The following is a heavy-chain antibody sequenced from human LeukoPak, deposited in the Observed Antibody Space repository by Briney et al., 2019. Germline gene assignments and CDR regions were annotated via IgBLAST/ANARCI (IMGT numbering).Heavy chain of an antibody. CDR1: GFTFSSYS. D-gene: IGHD3-10*02. J-gene: IGHJ3*02. CDR3: AKFFTGEYVRAFDI. CDR2: ISSSSSYI. V-gene: IGHV3-21*01. Sequence: GGSLRLSCAASGFTFSSYSMNWVRQAPGKGLEWVSSISSSSSYIYYADSVKGRFTISRDNSKNTLYLQMNSLRAEDTAVYYCAKFFTGEYVRAFDIWGQGTMVTVS.